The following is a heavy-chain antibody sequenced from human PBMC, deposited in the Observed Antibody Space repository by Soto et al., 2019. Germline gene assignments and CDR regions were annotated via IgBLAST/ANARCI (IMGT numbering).Heavy chain of an antibody. CDR2: IYYSGST. D-gene: IGHD2-2*01. CDR1: GGSISSYY. J-gene: IGHJ4*02. Sequence: SETLSLTCTVSGGSISSYYWSWIRQPPGKGLEWIGYIYYSGSTNYNPSLKSRVTISVDTSKNQFSLKLSSVTAADTAVYYCARSVVPAAMDYWGQGTLVTVS. CDR3: ARSVVPAAMDY. V-gene: IGHV4-59*01.